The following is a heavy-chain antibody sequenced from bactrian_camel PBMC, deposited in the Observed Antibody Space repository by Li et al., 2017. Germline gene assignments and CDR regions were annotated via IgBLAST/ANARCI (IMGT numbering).Heavy chain of an antibody. CDR2: IISDGSKT. V-gene: IGHV3S31*01. Sequence: VQLVESGGGLVQPWGSLRLSCSASGFTFNNAAMSWVRQAPGKGLEWVSSIISDGSKTFYARSVTGRFTISRDNTQNTLYLQLNSLKTEDMGMYYCASVGGKLGQGTKVTVS. D-gene: IGHD5*01. J-gene: IGHJ4*01. CDR1: GFTFNNAA.